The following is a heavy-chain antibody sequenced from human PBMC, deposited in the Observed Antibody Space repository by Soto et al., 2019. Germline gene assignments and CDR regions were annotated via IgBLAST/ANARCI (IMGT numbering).Heavy chain of an antibody. Sequence: SETLSLTCTVSGGSINNYYWTWIRQSPGKGLEWIGEIFQSGSTNYTPSLESRVTISVDKSKNQFSLTLTSVTAADTAVYFCARGRGRYSSGWSWFDPWGQGILVTVSS. CDR1: GGSINNYY. V-gene: IGHV4-59*12. CDR2: IFQSGST. CDR3: ARGRGRYSSGWSWFDP. D-gene: IGHD6-19*01. J-gene: IGHJ5*02.